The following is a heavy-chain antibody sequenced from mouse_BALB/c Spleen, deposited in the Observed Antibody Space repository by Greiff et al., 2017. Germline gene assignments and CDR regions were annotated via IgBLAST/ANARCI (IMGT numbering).Heavy chain of an antibody. CDR1: GFSLTSYG. V-gene: IGHV2-2*02. D-gene: IGHD2-3*01. J-gene: IGHJ4*01. Sequence: VKLMESGPGLVQPSQSLSITCTVSGFSLTSYGVHWVRQSPGKGLEWLGVIWSGGSTDYNAAFISRLSISKDNSKSQVFFKMNSLQANDTAIYYCARKGWLLRAMDYWGQGTSVTVSS. CDR3: ARKGWLLRAMDY. CDR2: IWSGGST.